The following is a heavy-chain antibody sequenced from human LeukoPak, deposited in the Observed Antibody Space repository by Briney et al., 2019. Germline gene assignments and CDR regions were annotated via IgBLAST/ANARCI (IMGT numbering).Heavy chain of an antibody. V-gene: IGHV1-46*01. CDR2: INPSAASA. J-gene: IGHJ5*02. Sequence: ASVRVSCKASGYTFTTYYMHWVRQAPGQGLEWMGVINPSAASASYAQKFQGRVIMTRDTSTSTVYMELNSLTSEDTAVYYCARDHSGSQHWFDPWGQGTLVTVSS. CDR3: ARDHSGSQHWFDP. D-gene: IGHD1-26*01. CDR1: GYTFTTYY.